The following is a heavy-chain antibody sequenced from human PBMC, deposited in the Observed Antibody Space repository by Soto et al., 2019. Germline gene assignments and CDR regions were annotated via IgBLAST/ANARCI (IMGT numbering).Heavy chain of an antibody. Sequence: GESLKISCEGAGYDFARYWIGWVRQMPGKGLEWMGIIYPGDSDTRYSPSFQGQVTISADKSISTAYLQWSSLKASDTAMYYCATSTLFSYGYDWGQGTLVTVS. CDR1: GYDFARYW. CDR3: ATSTLFSYGYD. CDR2: IYPGDSDT. J-gene: IGHJ4*02. D-gene: IGHD5-18*01. V-gene: IGHV5-51*01.